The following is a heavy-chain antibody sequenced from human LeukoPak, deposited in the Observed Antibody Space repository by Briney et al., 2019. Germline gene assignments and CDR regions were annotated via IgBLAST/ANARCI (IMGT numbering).Heavy chain of an antibody. CDR3: GSIAAGN. CDR2: ISDSSSYI. D-gene: IGHD6-25*01. Sequence: GGSLRLSCAASGFAFSSYSMNWVRRAPGKGLEWVSSISDSSSYIYYADSVKGRFTISRDNAKNSLYLLMSGLRADDTAVYYCGSIAAGNWGQGTLVTVSS. V-gene: IGHV3-21*01. CDR1: GFAFSSYS. J-gene: IGHJ4*02.